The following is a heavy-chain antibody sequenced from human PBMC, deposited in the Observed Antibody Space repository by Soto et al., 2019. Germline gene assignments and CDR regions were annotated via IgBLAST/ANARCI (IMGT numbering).Heavy chain of an antibody. D-gene: IGHD2-2*01. Sequence: QLQLQESGPGLVKPSETLSLTCTVSGGSISSSSYYWGWIRQPPGKGLEWIGSIYYSGSTYYNPSLKSRVTISVDTSKNQFSLKLSSVTAADTAVYYCARHMWSCSSTSCYAEAYYFDYWGQGTLVTVSS. V-gene: IGHV4-39*01. CDR3: ARHMWSCSSTSCYAEAYYFDY. CDR2: IYYSGST. J-gene: IGHJ4*02. CDR1: GGSISSSSYY.